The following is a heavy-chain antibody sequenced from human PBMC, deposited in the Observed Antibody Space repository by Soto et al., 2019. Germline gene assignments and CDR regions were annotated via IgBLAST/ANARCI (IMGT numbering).Heavy chain of an antibody. CDR2: MNPNSGNT. D-gene: IGHD2-15*01. J-gene: IGHJ4*02. V-gene: IGHV1-8*01. Sequence: QVQLVQSGAEVKKPGASVKVSCKASGYTFTSYDINWVRQATGQGLEWMGWMNPNSGNTGYAQKFQGRVTKTKNTSRSTAYMGLSGLRSDDTAEYYCAGGGGYCRGYRRGASDYWGQGTLVTVSS. CDR3: AGGGGYCRGYRRGASDY. CDR1: GYTFTSYD.